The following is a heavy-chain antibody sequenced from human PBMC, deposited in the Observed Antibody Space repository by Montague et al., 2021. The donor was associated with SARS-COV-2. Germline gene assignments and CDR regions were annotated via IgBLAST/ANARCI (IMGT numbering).Heavy chain of an antibody. Sequence: SETLSLTCTVSGRSISSSSYYWGWIRQPPGKGLEWIGSIYYSGSTYYNPSLKSRVTISVDTSKNQFSLKLSSVTAADTAVYYCARQGDRLLLEYWFDPWGQGTLVTVSS. CDR3: ARQGDRLLLEYWFDP. CDR1: GRSISSSSYY. J-gene: IGHJ5*02. V-gene: IGHV4-39*01. D-gene: IGHD2-2*01. CDR2: IYYSGST.